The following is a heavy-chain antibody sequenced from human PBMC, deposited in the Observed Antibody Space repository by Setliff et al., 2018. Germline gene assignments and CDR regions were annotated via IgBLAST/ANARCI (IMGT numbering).Heavy chain of an antibody. Sequence: PSETLSLTCTVSGGSISTTDYYWGWIRQPPGKGLEWIGYIYSSGSTYSNPYRKRRVSISLDMSKTQFSLHLNSVTAADTAVYYCMRQVGGVLWYFDYWGQGSLVTVSS. D-gene: IGHD2-8*02. CDR1: GGSISTTDYY. V-gene: IGHV4-39*07. CDR3: MRQVGGVLWYFDY. J-gene: IGHJ4*02. CDR2: IYSSGST.